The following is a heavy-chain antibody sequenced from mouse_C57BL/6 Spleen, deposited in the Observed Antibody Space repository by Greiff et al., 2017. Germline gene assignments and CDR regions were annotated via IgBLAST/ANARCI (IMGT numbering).Heavy chain of an antibody. CDR3: ARDYGYDLDY. D-gene: IGHD2-2*01. Sequence: QVQLKESGPELVKPGASVKISCKASGYSFTSYYIHWVKQRPGQGLEWIGWIYPGSGNTKYNEKFKGKATLTADTSSSTAYMQLSSLTSEDSAVYYCARDYGYDLDYWGQGTTLTVSS. V-gene: IGHV1-66*01. CDR1: GYSFTSYY. J-gene: IGHJ2*01. CDR2: IYPGSGNT.